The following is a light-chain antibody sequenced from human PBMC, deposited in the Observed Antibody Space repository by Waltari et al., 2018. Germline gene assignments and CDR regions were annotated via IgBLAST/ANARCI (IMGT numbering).Light chain of an antibody. CDR2: AVS. Sequence: QSALTQPASVSGSPGQSITLSCTGTARDVGGYNYVSGFQQHPGKAPKLMIYAVSARPSGVSYRFSGSKSGNTASLTISGLQAADEADYYCSSYSSSSSLVFGGGTRLTVL. CDR1: ARDVGGYNY. V-gene: IGLV2-14*03. J-gene: IGLJ2*01. CDR3: SSYSSSSSLV.